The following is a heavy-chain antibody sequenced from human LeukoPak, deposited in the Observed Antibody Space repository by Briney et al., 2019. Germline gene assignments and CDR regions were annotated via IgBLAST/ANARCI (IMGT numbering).Heavy chain of an antibody. CDR2: VYRSGTT. CDR3: ARLVSGSPDHFDY. D-gene: IGHD1-14*01. Sequence: KPSGTLSLTCVVSGASISDNNWWSWVRQPPGKGLEWIGEVYRSGTTNNNPSLQSRVTILVEKSKNQFSLKLSSVTAADTAMYYCARLVSGSPDHFDYWGQGSLVTVSS. V-gene: IGHV4-4*02. CDR1: GASISDNNW. J-gene: IGHJ4*02.